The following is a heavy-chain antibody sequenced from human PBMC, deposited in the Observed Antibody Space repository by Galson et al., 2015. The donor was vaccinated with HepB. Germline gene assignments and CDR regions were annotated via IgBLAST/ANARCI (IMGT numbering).Heavy chain of an antibody. V-gene: IGHV3-30*18. CDR3: GKDGYDLWSGYTAYFDY. D-gene: IGHD3-3*01. J-gene: IGHJ4*02. CDR2: ISYDGRNK. CDR1: GSTFSSYG. Sequence: SVRLSCAASGSTFSSYGMHWVHQAPGKGLEWAAAISYDGRNKYYAVSVKGRFTISRDNSKNTLYLQMNSLRAEDTAVYYCGKDGYDLWSGYTAYFDYWGQGTLVTVSS.